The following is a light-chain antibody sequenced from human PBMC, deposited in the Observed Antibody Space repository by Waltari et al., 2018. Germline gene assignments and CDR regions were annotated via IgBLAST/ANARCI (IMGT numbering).Light chain of an antibody. CDR3: QQYYDIPWT. V-gene: IGKV4-1*01. CDR1: QSVLYSSNSQNY. Sequence: DIVMTQSPDSLAVSLGERATINSKSSQSVLYSSNSQNYLAWYQQKPGQPTKLLIYWASARESGVPDRFSGSESGTDFTLTISSLQAEDVAVYYCQQYYDIPWTFGQGTKVEIK. CDR2: WAS. J-gene: IGKJ1*01.